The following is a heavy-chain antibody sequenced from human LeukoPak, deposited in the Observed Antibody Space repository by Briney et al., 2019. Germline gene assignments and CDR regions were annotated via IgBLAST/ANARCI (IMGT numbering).Heavy chain of an antibody. CDR2: INSDGSST. CDR1: GFTFSSYW. J-gene: IGHJ6*02. Sequence: GGSLRLSCAASGFTFSSYWMHWVRQAPGKGLVWVSRINSDGSSTTYADSVKGRFSISRDNARNTLFLQVNSLRAEDTAVYYCARGGRGGSYYYYAIDVWGQGTTVTVSS. CDR3: ARGGRGGSYYYYAIDV. D-gene: IGHD6-19*01. V-gene: IGHV3-74*01.